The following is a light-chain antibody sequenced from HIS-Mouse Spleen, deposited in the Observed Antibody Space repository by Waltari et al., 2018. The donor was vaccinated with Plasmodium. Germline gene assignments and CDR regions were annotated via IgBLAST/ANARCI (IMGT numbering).Light chain of an antibody. V-gene: IGLV3-10*01. J-gene: IGLJ3*02. Sequence: SYDLTQPPSVSVSPGPTARITCSGDALPKKYAYWYQQKSGQAPVLVIYEASKRPSGIPERFAGSSSGTMATLTISGAQVEDEADYDCYSTDSSGNHRVFGGGTKLTVL. CDR3: YSTDSSGNHRV. CDR1: ALPKKY. CDR2: EAS.